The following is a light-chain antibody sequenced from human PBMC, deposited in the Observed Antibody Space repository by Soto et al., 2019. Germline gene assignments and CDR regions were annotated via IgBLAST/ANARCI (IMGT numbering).Light chain of an antibody. V-gene: IGKV2-28*01. CDR3: VQALQSPPWT. CDR2: LGS. Sequence: DIVVTQSPLTLPVTPGETASISCRSSQSLLHSNGYNYLDWYLQKPGQSPQLLIYLGSHRASGVPDRFSGSGSGTDFTLKISRVEAEDVGVYYCVQALQSPPWTFGQGTKVEIK. CDR1: QSLLHSNGYNY. J-gene: IGKJ1*01.